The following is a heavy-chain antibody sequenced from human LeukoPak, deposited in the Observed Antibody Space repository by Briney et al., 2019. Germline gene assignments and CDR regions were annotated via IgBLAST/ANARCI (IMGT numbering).Heavy chain of an antibody. CDR1: GGSISSSSYY. CDR3: ARRRVTMVQGVIISDAFDI. D-gene: IGHD3-10*01. V-gene: IGHV4-39*01. CDR2: IYYSGST. J-gene: IGHJ3*02. Sequence: SETLSLTCTVSGGSISSSSYYWGWIRQPPGKGPEWIGSIYYSGSTYYNPSLKSRVTISVDTSKNQFSLKLSSVTAADTAVYYCARRRVTMVQGVIISDAFDIWGQGTMVTVSS.